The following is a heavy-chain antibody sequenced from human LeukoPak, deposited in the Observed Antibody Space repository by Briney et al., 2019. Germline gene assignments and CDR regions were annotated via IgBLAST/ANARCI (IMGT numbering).Heavy chain of an antibody. J-gene: IGHJ6*02. CDR1: GGTFSSYA. V-gene: IGHV1-69*01. Sequence: SVKVSCKASGGTFSSYAISWVRQAPGQGLEWMGGIILIFGTANYAQKFQGRVTITADESTSTAYMELSSLRSEDTAVYYCARGYVDTAMGLYYYSGMDVWGQGPRSPSP. CDR3: ARGYVDTAMGLYYYSGMDV. D-gene: IGHD5-18*01. CDR2: IILIFGTA.